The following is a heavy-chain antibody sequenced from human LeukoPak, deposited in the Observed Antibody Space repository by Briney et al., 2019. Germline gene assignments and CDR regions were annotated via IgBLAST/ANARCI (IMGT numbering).Heavy chain of an antibody. CDR3: ARDAVGWSAFDI. CDR2: IYSGGAT. D-gene: IGHD1-26*01. V-gene: IGHV3-53*01. Sequence: GGSLRLSRVASLFTFSSNAIRAVRPAPGKGLEWVSLIYSGGATYYADSVKGRFTISRDNSKNTLYLQMNSLRAGDTAVYYCARDAVGWSAFDIWGQGTMVTVSS. CDR1: LFTFSSNA. J-gene: IGHJ3*02.